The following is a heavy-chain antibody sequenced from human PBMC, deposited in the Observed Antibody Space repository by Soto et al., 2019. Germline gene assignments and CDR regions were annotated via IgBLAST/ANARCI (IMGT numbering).Heavy chain of an antibody. CDR2: IYYSGST. Sequence: QVQLQESGPGLVKPSQTLSLTCTVSGGSISSGDYYWSWIRQHPGKGLEWIGYIYYSGSTYYNPSLKSRVTLSVDTSKNQFSLKLRSVTAADTAVYSCARWWSGSRQGFDPWGQGTLVTVSS. V-gene: IGHV4-31*03. D-gene: IGHD3-3*01. J-gene: IGHJ5*02. CDR3: ARWWSGSRQGFDP. CDR1: GGSISSGDYY.